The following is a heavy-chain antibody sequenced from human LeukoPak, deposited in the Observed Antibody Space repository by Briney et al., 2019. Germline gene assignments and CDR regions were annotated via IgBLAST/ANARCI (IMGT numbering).Heavy chain of an antibody. CDR3: ARNLSAGTGNTYAY. V-gene: IGHV4-34*01. J-gene: IGHJ4*02. D-gene: IGHD1-1*01. Sequence: SETLPLTCAVSGGSFSGYYWTWIRQPPGKGLEWIGEINHSGSTNYNTSLKSRVTISVDTSKNQLSLKLRSVTAADTAVYYCARNLSAGTGNTYAYWGQGTLVTVSS. CDR1: GGSFSGYY. CDR2: INHSGST.